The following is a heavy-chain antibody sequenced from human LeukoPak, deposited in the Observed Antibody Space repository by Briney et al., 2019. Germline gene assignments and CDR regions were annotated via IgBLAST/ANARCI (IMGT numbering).Heavy chain of an antibody. J-gene: IGHJ4*02. V-gene: IGHV1-3*01. D-gene: IGHD4-11*01. CDR2: INAGNGNT. CDR3: ASCRDYKDYFDY. CDR1: GYTLTSYA. Sequence: ASVKVSCKASGYTLTSYAMHWVRQAPGQRLEWMGWINAGNGNTDYAQKLQGRVTMTTDTSTSTAYMELSSLRSEDTAVYYCASCRDYKDYFDYWGQGTLVTVSS.